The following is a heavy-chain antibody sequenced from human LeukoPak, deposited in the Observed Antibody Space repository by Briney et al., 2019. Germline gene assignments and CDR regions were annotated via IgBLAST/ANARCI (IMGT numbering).Heavy chain of an antibody. Sequence: GGSLRLSCAASGFSFRTYSMNWVRQAPGKGLEWLSGTSSSSSHIYYSDSVKGRFTISRDNAKNSLYLQLNSLRAEDTAVFYCARDLGVGGTMTLDYWGQGTLVTVSS. CDR3: ARDLGVGGTMTLDY. J-gene: IGHJ4*02. D-gene: IGHD1-26*01. V-gene: IGHV3-21*06. CDR1: GFSFRTYS. CDR2: TSSSSSHI.